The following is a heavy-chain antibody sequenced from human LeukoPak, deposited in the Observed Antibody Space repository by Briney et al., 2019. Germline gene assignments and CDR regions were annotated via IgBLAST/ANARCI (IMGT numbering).Heavy chain of an antibody. D-gene: IGHD1-1*01. CDR3: VRESRPGGAMGLYHNLDY. J-gene: IGHJ4*02. CDR2: IKEDGTEK. CDR1: GFTFSDFW. V-gene: IGHV3-7*01. Sequence: PGGSLRLSCAASGFTFSDFWTTWVRQTPGKGLEWVANIKEDGTEKNLVDSVKGRFTISRDNTKNLLFLEMNNLRGDDTAIYYCVRESRPGGAMGLYHNLDYWGQGTLVAVSS.